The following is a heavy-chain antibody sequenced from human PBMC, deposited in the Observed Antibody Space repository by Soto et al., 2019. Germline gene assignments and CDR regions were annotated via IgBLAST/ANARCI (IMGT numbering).Heavy chain of an antibody. CDR2: IIDSSDTI. Sequence: EVQLVESGGGLVQPGGSLRLSCAASGFTFSIYSMNWVRQAPGKGLEWLSYIIDSSDTIHYADSVKGRFTISRDNAKNSLYLQMNSLRDEDTAVYYCATSNWLLDHWGQGTLVTVSS. CDR3: ATSNWLLDH. J-gene: IGHJ4*02. CDR1: GFTFSIYS. V-gene: IGHV3-48*02. D-gene: IGHD5-12*01.